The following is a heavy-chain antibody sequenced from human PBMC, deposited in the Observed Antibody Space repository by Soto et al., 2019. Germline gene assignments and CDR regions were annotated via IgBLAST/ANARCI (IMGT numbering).Heavy chain of an antibody. Sequence: QVQLVQSGAEVKNPGASVKVSCKASGYTFTVYDIHWVPQAPGQRPEWMGWINPSSGVSNYAQKFQGRVTMTRDTSISTAYMDLSGLRGDDTAVYYCVRRKNRNEVDYWGQGTLVTVSS. CDR2: INPSSGVS. CDR1: GYTFTVYD. CDR3: VRRKNRNEVDY. J-gene: IGHJ4*02. V-gene: IGHV1-2*02.